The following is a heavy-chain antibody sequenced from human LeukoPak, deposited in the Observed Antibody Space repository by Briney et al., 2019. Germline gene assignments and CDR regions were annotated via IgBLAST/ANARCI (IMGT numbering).Heavy chain of an antibody. J-gene: IGHJ6*02. D-gene: IGHD6-13*01. V-gene: IGHV4-4*07. CDR2: FYSSGNV. CDR3: ARDSGRIAAVGTTHYNGMDV. CDR1: GDSISNYY. Sequence: SETLSLTCTVFGDSISNYYWSWLRQPAGKGLEWIGRFYSSGNVKYNSSLQSRVIVSVDTSKNQFSLKLTSVTAADTAVYYCARDSGRIAAVGTTHYNGMDVWGPGTTVNVSS.